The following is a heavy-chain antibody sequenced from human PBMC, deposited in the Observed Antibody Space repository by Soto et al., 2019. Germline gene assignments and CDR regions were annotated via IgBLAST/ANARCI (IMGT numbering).Heavy chain of an antibody. CDR2: IHGSGETT. CDR1: GFTFSTYP. D-gene: IGHD1-26*01. Sequence: EEQLLESGGGLVQPGGSLRLSCAASGFTFSTYPMTWVRQAPGKGLEWVSSIHGSGETTYYAESVKGRFTISRDNSENTLYLQMDSLRVDDTAVYFCARRSSGSYYAAFDVWGQGTVVTVSS. CDR3: ARRSSGSYYAAFDV. V-gene: IGHV3-23*01. J-gene: IGHJ3*01.